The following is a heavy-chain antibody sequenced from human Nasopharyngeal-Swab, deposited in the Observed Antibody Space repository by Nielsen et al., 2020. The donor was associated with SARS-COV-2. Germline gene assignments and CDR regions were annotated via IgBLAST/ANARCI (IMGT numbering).Heavy chain of an antibody. D-gene: IGHD2-2*01. Sequence: GGSLRLSCAASGFTFDDYGMSWVRQAPGKGLEWVSGINWNGGSTGYADSVKGRFTISRDNAKNSLYLQMNSLRAEDTALYYCARDGGYCSSTSCYGGFDYWGQGTRVTVSS. CDR1: GFTFDDYG. CDR3: ARDGGYCSSTSCYGGFDY. J-gene: IGHJ4*02. CDR2: INWNGGST. V-gene: IGHV3-20*04.